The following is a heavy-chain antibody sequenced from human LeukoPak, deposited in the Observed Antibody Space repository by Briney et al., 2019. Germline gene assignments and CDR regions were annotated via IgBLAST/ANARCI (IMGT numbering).Heavy chain of an antibody. D-gene: IGHD6-19*01. CDR3: ATAPILAYLYSSGWYTPFDY. CDR2: FDPEDGET. V-gene: IGHV1-24*01. Sequence: ASVKVSCKVSGYTLTELSMHWVRQAPGKGREWMGGFDPEDGETIYAQKFQGRVTMTEDTSTDTAYMELSSLRSEDTAVYYCATAPILAYLYSSGWYTPFDYWGQGTLVTVSS. J-gene: IGHJ4*02. CDR1: GYTLTELS.